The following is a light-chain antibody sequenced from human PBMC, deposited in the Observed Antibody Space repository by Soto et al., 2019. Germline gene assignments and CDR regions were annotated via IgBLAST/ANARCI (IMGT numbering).Light chain of an antibody. CDR3: QQRSKWPIT. CDR2: AAS. V-gene: IGKV1-5*01. J-gene: IGKJ5*01. Sequence: GGRVTITCRASQSISNWLAWYQQKPGKAPKLLIYAASSLQSGVPSRFSGSGSGTDFTLTISSLEPEDFAVYYCQQRSKWPITFGQGTRLEIK. CDR1: QSISNW.